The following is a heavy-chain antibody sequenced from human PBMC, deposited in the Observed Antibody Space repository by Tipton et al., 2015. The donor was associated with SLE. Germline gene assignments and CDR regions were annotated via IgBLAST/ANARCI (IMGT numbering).Heavy chain of an antibody. CDR2: IYHSGNT. CDR3: ARTSDRALENWFDP. V-gene: IGHV4-38-2*01. CDR1: GYSISSSYY. Sequence: TLSLTCVVSGYSISSSYYWGWIRQPPGKGLEWIGSIYHSGNTYYNPSLKSRVTISVDTSKNQFSLNLNSVTTTDTAVYYCARTSDRALENWFDPWGQGTLVTVSS. J-gene: IGHJ5*02. D-gene: IGHD1-1*01.